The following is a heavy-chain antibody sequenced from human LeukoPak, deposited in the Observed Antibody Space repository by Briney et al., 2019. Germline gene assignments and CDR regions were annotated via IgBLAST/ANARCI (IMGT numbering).Heavy chain of an antibody. J-gene: IGHJ3*02. CDR2: INPDGRST. CDR3: AKDPLWFGELLDSQYAFDI. V-gene: IGHV3-74*01. CDR1: GFTFTDYW. D-gene: IGHD3-10*01. Sequence: PGGSLRLSCAASGFTFTDYWMHWVRQVPGKGLVWVSFINPDGRSTNYADSVKGRFIISRDNAKNTLYLQMNSLRAEDTAVYYCAKDPLWFGELLDSQYAFDIWGQGTMVTVSS.